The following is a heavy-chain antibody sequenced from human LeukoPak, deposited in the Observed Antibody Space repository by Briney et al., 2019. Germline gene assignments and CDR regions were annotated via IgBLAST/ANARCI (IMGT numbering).Heavy chain of an antibody. V-gene: IGHV4-34*01. CDR2: INHSGST. J-gene: IGHJ4*02. CDR1: GGSFSGYY. D-gene: IGHD1-26*01. CDR3: ARDVGIVGPQLMADSYFDY. Sequence: SETLSLTCAVYGGSFSGYYWSWIRQPPGKGLEWIGEINHSGSTNYNPSLKSRVTISVDTSKNQFSLKLSSVTAADTAVYYCARDVGIVGPQLMADSYFDYWGQGTLVTVSS.